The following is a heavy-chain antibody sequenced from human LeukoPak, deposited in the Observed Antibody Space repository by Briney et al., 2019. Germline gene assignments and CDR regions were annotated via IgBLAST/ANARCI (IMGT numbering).Heavy chain of an antibody. CDR2: IYHSGIT. J-gene: IGHJ4*02. CDR1: GGSISSGGYS. CDR3: AREWN. D-gene: IGHD1-1*01. V-gene: IGHV4-30-2*01. Sequence: SQTLSLTCAVSGGSISSGGYSWSWIRQPPGKGLEWIGYIYHSGITYYNPSLKSRVTISVDTSKNQFSLKLSSVTAADTAVYYCAREWNWGQGTLVTVSS.